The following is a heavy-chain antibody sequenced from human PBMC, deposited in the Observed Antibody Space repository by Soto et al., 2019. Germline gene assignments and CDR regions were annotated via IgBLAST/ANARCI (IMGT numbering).Heavy chain of an antibody. CDR1: GGSISSGDYY. Sequence: QVQLQESGPGLVKPSQTLSLTCTVSGGSISSGDYYWSWIRQPPGKGLEWIGYIYHSGSIFYNPSRKSRVTILLDTYKHQFSLKLSSVTAEDTAVYYCARDPVVPDDAFEIWGQGTLVTVSS. CDR3: ARDPVVPDDAFEI. J-gene: IGHJ3*02. V-gene: IGHV4-30-4*01. CDR2: IYHSGSI.